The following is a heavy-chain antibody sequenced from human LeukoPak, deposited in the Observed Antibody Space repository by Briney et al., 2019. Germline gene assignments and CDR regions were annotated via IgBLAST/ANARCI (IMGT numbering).Heavy chain of an antibody. V-gene: IGHV3-30*18. CDR2: LLADSRNK. D-gene: IGHD2-15*01. J-gene: IGHJ3*02. Sequence: GGSLSLFCAASGFIFRNCSVRWVRCARGKGREWVAVLLADSRNKYYADSVEGRFTLSRDNSKNTLYLQMYSLRTEDTAVYYCAQDHSSSTGWDGGIDIWGQGTMVTVSS. CDR1: GFIFRNCS. CDR3: AQDHSSSTGWDGGIDI.